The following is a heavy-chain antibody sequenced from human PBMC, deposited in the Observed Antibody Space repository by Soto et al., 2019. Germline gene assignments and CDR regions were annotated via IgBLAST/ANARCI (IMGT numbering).Heavy chain of an antibody. D-gene: IGHD2-2*01. Sequence: ASVKGSCKASGGTFGSYAITWVRRAPGQGLELLGGIIPILNSPAYAQKFQARVVITADEITNTAYMELNSLRFDDTAVYYCAREAPYCTSATCPKFYDMDVWGQGTTVTVSS. CDR1: GGTFGSYA. CDR3: AREAPYCTSATCPKFYDMDV. CDR2: IIPILNSP. J-gene: IGHJ6*02. V-gene: IGHV1-69*13.